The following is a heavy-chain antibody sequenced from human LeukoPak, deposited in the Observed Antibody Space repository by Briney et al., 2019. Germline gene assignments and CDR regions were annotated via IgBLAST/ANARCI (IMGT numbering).Heavy chain of an antibody. Sequence: GGSLRLSCAASGFTSSSYAMSWVRQAPGKGLEWVSAISGSPGSTYYADSVKGRFTISRDNSKNTLYLQMNSLRAEDTAVYYCAKGNYDYVWGSYRPIDYWGQGTLVTVSS. J-gene: IGHJ4*02. CDR2: ISGSPGST. CDR1: GFTSSSYA. CDR3: AKGNYDYVWGSYRPIDY. D-gene: IGHD3-16*02. V-gene: IGHV3-23*01.